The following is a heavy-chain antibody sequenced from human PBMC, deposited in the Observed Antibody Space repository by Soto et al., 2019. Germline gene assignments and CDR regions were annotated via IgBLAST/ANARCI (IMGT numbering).Heavy chain of an antibody. D-gene: IGHD2-15*01. CDR2: DNTRDYRT. Sequence: GGSLRLSCAVSGFPLSNYAMTWVRHSPRKGLEWVASDNTRDYRTFYADSVEGRFTISRDNRKNILYLQLTSLTVDDTGVYYCASWREEYYYFNYWGQGALVTVSS. V-gene: IGHV3-23*05. J-gene: IGHJ4*02. CDR1: GFPLSNYA. CDR3: ASWREEYYYFNY.